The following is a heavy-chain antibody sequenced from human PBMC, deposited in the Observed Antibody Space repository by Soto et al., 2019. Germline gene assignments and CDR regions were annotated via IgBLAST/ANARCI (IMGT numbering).Heavy chain of an antibody. CDR3: ARVVPGAEAWFGP. CDR2: ISLYSDGT. CDR1: GYTFSNYG. V-gene: IGHV1-18*01. J-gene: IGHJ5*02. Sequence: QVPLVQSGGEVKRPGASVKVSCKTSGYTFSNYGITWVRQAPGQPLEWLGWISLYSDGTNYAQKFQGRVSMTTDTSTTTAYMELRSLRSDDTAVYYCARVVPGAEAWFGPWGQGTLVTVS. D-gene: IGHD2-2*01.